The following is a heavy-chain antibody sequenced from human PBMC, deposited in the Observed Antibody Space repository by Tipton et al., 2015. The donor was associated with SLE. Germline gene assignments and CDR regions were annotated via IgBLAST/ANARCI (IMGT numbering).Heavy chain of an antibody. CDR2: INLNGNT. V-gene: IGHV4-34*01. CDR1: AGSISGYY. J-gene: IGHJ4*02. CDR3: ARGPYYDGSGSYYPGTFDY. D-gene: IGHD3-10*01. Sequence: TLSLTCAVYAGSISGYYWSWIRQPPGKGLEWIGEINLNGNTNYNPSLKSRVTISVDRSKNQFSLKLSSVTAADTAVYFCARGPYYDGSGSYYPGTFDYWGQGTLVTVSS.